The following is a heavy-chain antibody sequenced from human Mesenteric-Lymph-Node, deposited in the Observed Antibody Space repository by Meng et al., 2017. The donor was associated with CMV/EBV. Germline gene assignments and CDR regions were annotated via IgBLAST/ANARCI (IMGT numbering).Heavy chain of an antibody. CDR2: IDRSGTTS. CDR3: ARDRYQWLVFPYTFDL. D-gene: IGHD6-19*01. CDR1: GYTFSRYY. V-gene: IGHV1-46*01. J-gene: IGHJ4*02. Sequence: ASVKVSCKASGYTFSRYYMHWVRQVPGQGFEWMGIIDRSGTTSNYAQKFQGRLTLTRDTSTSTVYMELSSLTSDDTAVYFCARDRYQWLVFPYTFDLWGQGTLVTVSS.